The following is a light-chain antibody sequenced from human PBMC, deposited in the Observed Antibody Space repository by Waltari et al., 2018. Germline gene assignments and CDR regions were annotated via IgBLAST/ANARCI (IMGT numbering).Light chain of an antibody. Sequence: FMLTQPHSVSESPGKTITISCTRSSGSIASNFVQWYQQRPGSAPTTVIYEDHQRPSGVLDRFSGSFDRSSNSASLTISGLKTEDEAEYYCQSYDGSGSWVFGGGTKLTVL. J-gene: IGLJ3*02. V-gene: IGLV6-57*04. CDR2: EDH. CDR1: SGSIASNF. CDR3: QSYDGSGSWV.